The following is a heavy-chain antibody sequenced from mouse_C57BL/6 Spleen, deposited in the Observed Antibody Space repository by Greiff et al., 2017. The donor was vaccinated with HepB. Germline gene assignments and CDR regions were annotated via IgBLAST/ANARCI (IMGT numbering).Heavy chain of an antibody. CDR2: IWSGGST. D-gene: IGHD1-1*02. CDR3: ARNYDYGYFDY. V-gene: IGHV2-2*01. CDR1: GFSLTSYG. J-gene: IGHJ2*01. Sequence: VKLMESGPGLVQPSQSLSITCTVSGFSLTSYGVHWVRQSPGKGLEWLGVIWSGGSTDYNAAFISRLSISKDNSKSQVFFKMNSLQADDTAIYYCARNYDYGYFDYWGQGTTLTVSS.